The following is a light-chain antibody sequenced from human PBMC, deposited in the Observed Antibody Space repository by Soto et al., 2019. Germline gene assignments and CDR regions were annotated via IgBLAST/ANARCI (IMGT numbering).Light chain of an antibody. V-gene: IGLV1-47*01. CDR3: AAWDDSLSSPV. CDR2: VNN. J-gene: IGLJ2*01. CDR1: DSSIGSNY. Sequence: QSVLTQPPSASGTPGQRVTLSCSGSDSSIGSNYVYWYQQLPGTAPRLLISVNNQRPSGVPDRFSSSKSGTSASLAISALRSEDEADYYCAAWDDSLSSPVFGGGTKLTVL.